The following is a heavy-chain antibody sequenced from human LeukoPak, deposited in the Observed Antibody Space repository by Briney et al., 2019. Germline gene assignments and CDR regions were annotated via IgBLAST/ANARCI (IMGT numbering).Heavy chain of an antibody. CDR1: GFTFSDYY. J-gene: IGHJ6*04. Sequence: GGSLRLSCAASGFTFSDYYMSWIRQAPGKGLEWVSYISSSSSYTNYADSVNGRFTISRDNAKNSLYLQMNSLRAEDTAVYYCARSSAYCSSTSCPTYYYGMDVWGKGTTVTVSS. V-gene: IGHV3-11*06. CDR3: ARSSAYCSSTSCPTYYYGMDV. CDR2: ISSSSSYT. D-gene: IGHD2-2*01.